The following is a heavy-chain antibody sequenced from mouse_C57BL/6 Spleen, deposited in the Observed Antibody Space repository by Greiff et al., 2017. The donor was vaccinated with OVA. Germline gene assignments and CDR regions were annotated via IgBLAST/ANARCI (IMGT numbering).Heavy chain of an antibody. J-gene: IGHJ1*03. CDR1: GYTFTSYW. CDR2: IHPNSGST. Sequence: QVQLQQPGAELVKPGASVKLSCKASGYTFTSYWMHWVKQRPGQGLEWIGMIHPNSGSTNYNEKFKSKATLTVDKSSSTAYMQLSSLTSEDSAVYYCARGNGSSYEWYFDVWGTGTTVTVSS. D-gene: IGHD1-1*01. V-gene: IGHV1-64*01. CDR3: ARGNGSSYEWYFDV.